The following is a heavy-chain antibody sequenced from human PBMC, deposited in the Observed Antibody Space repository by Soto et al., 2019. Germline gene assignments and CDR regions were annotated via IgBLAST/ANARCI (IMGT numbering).Heavy chain of an antibody. Sequence: ASVKVSCKASGYRFTTYQMHWVRQAPGQGLEWMGTINPSGGSTSYAQRFQGRVTMTRDTSTSTVYMQLSSLRSEDTAVYFCARGRYCLTGRCFPNWFDSWGQGALVTVSS. V-gene: IGHV1-46*01. CDR3: ARGRYCLTGRCFPNWFDS. D-gene: IGHD7-27*01. CDR2: INPSGGST. J-gene: IGHJ5*01. CDR1: GYRFTTYQ.